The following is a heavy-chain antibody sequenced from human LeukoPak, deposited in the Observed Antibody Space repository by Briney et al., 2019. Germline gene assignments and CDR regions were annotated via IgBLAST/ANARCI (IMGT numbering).Heavy chain of an antibody. CDR3: ARDAGYCSGGSCPTYYFDY. CDR2: ISSNGGST. CDR1: GFTFSSYA. V-gene: IGHV3-64*01. J-gene: IGHJ4*02. Sequence: GVLRLSCAASGFTFSSYAMHWVRQAPGKGLEYVSAISSNGGSTYYANSVKGRFTISRDNSKNTLYLQMGSLRAEDMAVYYCARDAGYCSGGSCPTYYFDYWGQGTLVTVSS. D-gene: IGHD2-15*01.